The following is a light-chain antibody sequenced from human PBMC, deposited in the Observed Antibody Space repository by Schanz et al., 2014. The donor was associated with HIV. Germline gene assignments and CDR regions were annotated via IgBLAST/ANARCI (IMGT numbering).Light chain of an antibody. J-gene: IGKJ2*01. CDR2: GAS. CDR3: QQYGSSPYT. Sequence: EIVLTQSPGTLSLSPGERATLSCRASQSVSSNLAWYRQKPGQAPRLVIYGASTRATGIPDRFSGSGSGTDFTLTIARLEPEDFAVYYCQQYGSSPYTFGQGTKLEIK. CDR1: QSVSSN. V-gene: IGKV3-20*01.